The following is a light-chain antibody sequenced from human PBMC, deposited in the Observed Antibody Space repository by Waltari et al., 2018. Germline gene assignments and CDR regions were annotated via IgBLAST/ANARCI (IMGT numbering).Light chain of an antibody. V-gene: IGKV3-11*01. Sequence: ETVLTQSPATLSLSPGERATLSCRASQSISSPLAWYQQKPGQPPRPLIYDESKRATGIPARFSCSGSGTDFTLTISSLEPEDFAVYYCQQRSNLWTFGQGTKVEIK. J-gene: IGKJ1*01. CDR1: QSISSP. CDR3: QQRSNLWT. CDR2: DES.